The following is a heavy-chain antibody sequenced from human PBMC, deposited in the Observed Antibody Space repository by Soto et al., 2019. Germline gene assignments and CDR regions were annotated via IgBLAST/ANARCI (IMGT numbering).Heavy chain of an antibody. V-gene: IGHV4-59*01. J-gene: IGHJ6*03. D-gene: IGHD5-12*01. Sequence: SETLSLTCTVSGGSISSYYWSWIRQPPGKGLEWIGYIYYSGSTNYNPSLKSRVTISAETSKNQFSLKLSSVTAADTAVYYCARVRGYDSLFYYYYMDVWGKGTTVTVSS. CDR3: ARVRGYDSLFYYYYMDV. CDR2: IYYSGST. CDR1: GGSISSYY.